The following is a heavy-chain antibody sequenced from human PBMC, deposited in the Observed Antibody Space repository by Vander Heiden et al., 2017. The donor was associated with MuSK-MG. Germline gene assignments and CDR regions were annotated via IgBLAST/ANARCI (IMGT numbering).Heavy chain of an antibody. CDR2: ISSNWGSK. CDR3: VGRGYCSGGSCYLDY. J-gene: IGHJ4*02. V-gene: IGHV3-64D*06. Sequence: EAQLVEAGGGLVQPAGSLRLSCSASEFTFSRYAMRWVRQGPGKGLEYVSAISSNWGSKYYADYVKDRFTISRDNSKNTLYLQMSRLRAEDTAVYYCVGRGYCSGGSCYLDYWGQGTLVTVSS. CDR1: EFTFSRYA. D-gene: IGHD2-15*01.